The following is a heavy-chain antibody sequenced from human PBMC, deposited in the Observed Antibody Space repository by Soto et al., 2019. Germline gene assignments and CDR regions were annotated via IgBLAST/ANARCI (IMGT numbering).Heavy chain of an antibody. Sequence: QVQLVQSGAEVKKPGSSVKVSCKTSGVSFNNNGIGWVRQAPGHGLEWMGGVSPPFRTSNYARKFQGRISITADAWADTVDMELSSLTSEDTAQYYCARVLYYGSGSYSPYGMDVWGQGTTVTVSS. D-gene: IGHD3-10*01. CDR1: GVSFNNNG. CDR2: VSPPFRTS. J-gene: IGHJ6*02. V-gene: IGHV1-69*01. CDR3: ARVLYYGSGSYSPYGMDV.